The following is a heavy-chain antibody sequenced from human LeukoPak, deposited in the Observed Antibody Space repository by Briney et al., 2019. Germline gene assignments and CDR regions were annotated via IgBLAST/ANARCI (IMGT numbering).Heavy chain of an antibody. CDR3: TTGAIAVADPFDY. J-gene: IGHJ4*02. D-gene: IGHD6-19*01. CDR1: GFTFSNAW. Sequence: GGSLRLSCAASGFTFSNAWMSWVRQAPGRGLEWVGRIKSKTDGGTTDYAAPVKGRFTISRDDSKNTLYLQMNSLKTEDTAVYYCTTGAIAVADPFDYWGQGTLVTVSS. V-gene: IGHV3-15*01. CDR2: IKSKTDGGTT.